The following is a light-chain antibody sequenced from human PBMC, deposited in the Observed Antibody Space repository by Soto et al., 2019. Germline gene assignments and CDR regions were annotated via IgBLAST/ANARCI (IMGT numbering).Light chain of an antibody. Sequence: QMTQCSSIVSASVGDRSTSAGLGSQSIRTWLAWYQQKPGKATKVLIYDASSLKSWVTSRFSGRGSGTEFTITVTSLQPDDFATYYCQQYRTYSGTVGQVTKVEIK. J-gene: IGKJ1*01. CDR1: QSIRTW. CDR2: DAS. V-gene: IGKV1-5*01. CDR3: QQYRTYSGT.